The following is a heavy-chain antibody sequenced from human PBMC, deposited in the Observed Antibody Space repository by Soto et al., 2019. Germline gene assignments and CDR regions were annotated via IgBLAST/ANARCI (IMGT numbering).Heavy chain of an antibody. V-gene: IGHV4-61*03. CDR1: GGSVSSGSHS. CDR3: ARLNPLSYLDY. CDR2: IYHSGST. J-gene: IGHJ4*01. Sequence: QVQLQESGPGPVKPSETLSLTCTVSGGSVSSGSHSWSWIRQPPGKGLEWIGYIYHSGSTNYNPSLKSRTTISVATSKNHSSLILRSVTAADTAVYYCARLNPLSYLDYWGHGSLFTVSS.